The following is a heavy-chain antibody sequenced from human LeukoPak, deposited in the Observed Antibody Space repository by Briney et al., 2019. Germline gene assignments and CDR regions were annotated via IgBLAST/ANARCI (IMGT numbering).Heavy chain of an antibody. D-gene: IGHD6-6*01. Sequence: GASVTVSCRASGYTFTIYYMHWVRQAPGQGLAWVGIINPSGGSTSYAQKFQGRVTMTRDTSTSTVYMELSSLRSEDTAVYYCARGRSSSGRSGYYGMDVWGQGTTVTVSS. J-gene: IGHJ6*02. CDR1: GYTFTIYY. CDR2: INPSGGST. CDR3: ARGRSSSGRSGYYGMDV. V-gene: IGHV1-46*01.